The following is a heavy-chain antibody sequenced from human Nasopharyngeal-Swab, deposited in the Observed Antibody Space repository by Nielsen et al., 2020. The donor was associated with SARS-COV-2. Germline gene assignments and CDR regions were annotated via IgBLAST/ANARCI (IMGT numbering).Heavy chain of an antibody. D-gene: IGHD4-23*01. CDR3: ARALYGGNTHDAFDI. V-gene: IGHV1-2*06. CDR1: GDTFTGYY. Sequence: AAVKVSCKASGDTFTGYYMHWVRQAPGQGLEGMGRINPNSGGTNYAQKFQGRVTMTRDTSISTAYMELSRLRSDDTAVYYCARALYGGNTHDAFDIWGQGTMVTVSS. CDR2: INPNSGGT. J-gene: IGHJ3*02.